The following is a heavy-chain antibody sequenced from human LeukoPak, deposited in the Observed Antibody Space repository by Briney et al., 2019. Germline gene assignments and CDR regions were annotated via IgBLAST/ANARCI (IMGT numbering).Heavy chain of an antibody. Sequence: PGGSLRLSCAASGFTFSDYYMSWIRQAPGRGLEWVSYISSSSSYTNYADSVKGRFTISRDNAKNSLYLQMNSLRAEDTAVYYCARDLTGYSGSYSDYWGQGTLVTVSS. J-gene: IGHJ4*02. CDR1: GFTFSDYY. CDR2: ISSSSSYT. D-gene: IGHD1-26*01. V-gene: IGHV3-11*06. CDR3: ARDLTGYSGSYSDY.